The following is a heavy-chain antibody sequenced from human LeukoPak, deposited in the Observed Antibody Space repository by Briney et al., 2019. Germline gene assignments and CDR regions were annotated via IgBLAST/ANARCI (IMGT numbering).Heavy chain of an antibody. J-gene: IGHJ4*02. CDR3: VRVTTSSWFEGYFDY. D-gene: IGHD6-13*01. Sequence: SETLSLTCTVSGYSISSGYYWGWIRQPPGKGLEWVGNFYHGGSTYYNPSLKSRVTMSGDTSKNQFSLNLSSVTAADTAVYFCVRVTTSSWFEGYFDYWGQGTLVTVSS. CDR1: GYSISSGYY. V-gene: IGHV4-38-2*02. CDR2: FYHGGST.